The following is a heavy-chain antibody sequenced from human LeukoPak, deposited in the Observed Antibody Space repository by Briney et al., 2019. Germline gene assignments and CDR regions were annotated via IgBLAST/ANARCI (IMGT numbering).Heavy chain of an antibody. J-gene: IGHJ4*02. CDR2: IIPIFGTA. Sequence: SVKVSCKASGGTFSSYAISWVRQAPGQGLEWMGGIIPIFGTANYAQKFQGRVTITTDESTSTAYMELSSLRSEDTAVYYCARGSSSTSRGLDYWGQGTLVTVSS. V-gene: IGHV1-69*05. CDR3: ARGSSSTSRGLDY. CDR1: GGTFSSYA. D-gene: IGHD2-2*01.